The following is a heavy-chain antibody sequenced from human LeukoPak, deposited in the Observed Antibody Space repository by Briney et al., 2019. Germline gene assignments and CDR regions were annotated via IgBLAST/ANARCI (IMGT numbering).Heavy chain of an antibody. Sequence: GGSLSLSCAASGFTFSSSAMSWVRQAPGKGLEWVASINHNGNLKCYVDSVKGRFTISRDNAKNSLYLQMSNLRAEDPAVYFCARGGGLDVWGQGATVTVSS. V-gene: IGHV3-7*03. J-gene: IGHJ6*02. CDR3: ARGGGLDV. D-gene: IGHD3-16*01. CDR1: GFTFSSSA. CDR2: INHNGNLK.